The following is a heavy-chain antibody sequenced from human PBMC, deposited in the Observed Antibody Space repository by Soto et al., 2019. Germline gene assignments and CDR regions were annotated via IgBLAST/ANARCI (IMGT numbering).Heavy chain of an antibody. J-gene: IGHJ6*02. CDR3: ARHRPSEILGAVLKAGLEG. V-gene: IGHV5-51*01. D-gene: IGHD3-3*01. CDR1: GYTFSGYW. CDR2: IYPGDSDT. Sequence: ESLNISCTASGYTFSGYWIAWVRQMPGRGLEWMGVIYPGDSDTRYSPSFEGQVTISADKSSNTAYVQWDSLKSSDTAMYFCARHRPSEILGAVLKAGLEGWGRGTSVAVSS.